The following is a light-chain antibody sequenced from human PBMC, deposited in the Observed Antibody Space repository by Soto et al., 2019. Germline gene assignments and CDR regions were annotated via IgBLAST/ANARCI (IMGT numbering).Light chain of an antibody. V-gene: IGLV2-14*01. CDR2: EVS. CDR1: SSDVGGYNH. Sequence: QYVLSQPAAFSDAPGQSVTISCAGTSSDVGGYNHVSWYQQHADKAPKLLIHEVSNRPSGVSNRFSGSKSGNTASLTISGLQAEDEADYYCTSYTSISTYVFGTGTTVTV. J-gene: IGLJ1*01. CDR3: TSYTSISTYV.